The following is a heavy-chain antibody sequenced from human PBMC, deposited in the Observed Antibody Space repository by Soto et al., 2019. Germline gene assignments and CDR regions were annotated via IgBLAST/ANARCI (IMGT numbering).Heavy chain of an antibody. CDR1: GGTFSSYA. CDR2: IIPIFGTA. J-gene: IGHJ4*02. CDR3: ASSSSTVTTPFDY. V-gene: IGHV1-69*13. D-gene: IGHD4-17*01. Sequence: SVKVSCKASGGTFSSYAISWVRQAPGQGLEWMGGIIPIFGTANYAQKFQGRVTITADESTSTAYMELSSLRSEDTAVYYCASSSSTVTTPFDYWGQGTPVTVSS.